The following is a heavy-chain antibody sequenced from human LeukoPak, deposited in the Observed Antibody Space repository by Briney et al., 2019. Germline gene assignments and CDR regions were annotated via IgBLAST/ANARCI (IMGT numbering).Heavy chain of an antibody. CDR3: ARGNCSGFTCLQGYGWFDP. CDR1: AYTFTDYY. V-gene: IGHV1-2*02. D-gene: IGHD2-15*01. J-gene: IGHJ5*02. CDR2: INTNNGYT. Sequence: ASVKVSCKASAYTFTDYYIHWVRQAPRQGREWMWGINTNNGYTDYIQKCQGRVAMTRDTSISTAYMDLSRLRIDDTAVYYCARGNCSGFTCLQGYGWFDPWGQGTLVTVSS.